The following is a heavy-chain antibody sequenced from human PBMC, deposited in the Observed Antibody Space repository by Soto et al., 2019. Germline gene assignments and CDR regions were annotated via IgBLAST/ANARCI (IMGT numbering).Heavy chain of an antibody. V-gene: IGHV3-21*01. Sequence: PGGSLRLSCAASGFTFSSYSMNWVRQAPGRGLEWVSSISGSSSYIYYGDSVKGRFTISRDDAKNSLYLQMNSLTADDTAVYYCAPAAYNDFWRGFFYWGQGTLVTVSS. D-gene: IGHD3-3*01. CDR2: ISGSSSYI. CDR1: GFTFSSYS. CDR3: APAAYNDFWRGFFY. J-gene: IGHJ4*02.